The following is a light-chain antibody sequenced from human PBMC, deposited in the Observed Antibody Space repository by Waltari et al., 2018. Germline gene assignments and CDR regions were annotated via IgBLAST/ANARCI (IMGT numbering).Light chain of an antibody. Sequence: DIQLTQSPSFLSASVGDTVTTTCRASQDINHYLAWYQQKPGKAPNHLIYAVSTLRSGVPSRFSGSASGTEFTLTINSLQPEDFATYYCQQLKGFPITFGQGTRLEIK. V-gene: IGKV1-9*01. J-gene: IGKJ5*01. CDR1: QDINHY. CDR3: QQLKGFPIT. CDR2: AVS.